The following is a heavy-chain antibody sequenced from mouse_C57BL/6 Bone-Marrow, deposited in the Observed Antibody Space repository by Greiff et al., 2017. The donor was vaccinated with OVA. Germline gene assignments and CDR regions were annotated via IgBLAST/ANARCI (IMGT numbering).Heavy chain of an antibody. Sequence: EVQLQQSGPVLVKPGASVKMSCKASGYTFTDYYMNWVKQSHGKSLEWIGVINPYNGGTSYNQKFKGKATLTVDKSSSTAYMELSSLTSEDSAVYYCAPTAQATWFAYWGQGTLVTVSA. J-gene: IGHJ3*01. CDR3: APTAQATWFAY. D-gene: IGHD3-2*02. CDR1: GYTFTDYY. V-gene: IGHV1-19*01. CDR2: INPYNGGT.